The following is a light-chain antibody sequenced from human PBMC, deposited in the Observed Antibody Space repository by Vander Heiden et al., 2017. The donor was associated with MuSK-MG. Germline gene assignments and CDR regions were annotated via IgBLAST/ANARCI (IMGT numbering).Light chain of an antibody. J-gene: IGKJ5*01. CDR2: GAF. CDR3: QQYYKWPPIT. V-gene: IGKV3-15*01. Sequence: EIVMTQSPATLSVSPGERATLSCRASQSISDKLAWYQQKPGQAPRLLIYGAFIRATGIPARFSGSGSGTEFTLSISSLQSEDFAVYYCQQYYKWPPITFGQGTRLEIK. CDR1: QSISDK.